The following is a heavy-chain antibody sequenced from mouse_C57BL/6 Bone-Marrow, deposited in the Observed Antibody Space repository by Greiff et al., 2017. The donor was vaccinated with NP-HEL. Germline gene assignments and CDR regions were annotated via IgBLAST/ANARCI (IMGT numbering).Heavy chain of an antibody. Sequence: EVKLMESGPGLVKPSQSLSLTCSVTGYSITSGYYWNWIRQFPGNKLEWMGYISYDGSNNYNPSLKNRISITRDTSKNQFFLKLNSVTTEDTATYYCARGQIYYGNYVWFAYWGQGTLVTVSA. CDR2: ISYDGSN. CDR3: ARGQIYYGNYVWFAY. V-gene: IGHV3-6*01. D-gene: IGHD2-1*01. J-gene: IGHJ3*01. CDR1: GYSITSGYY.